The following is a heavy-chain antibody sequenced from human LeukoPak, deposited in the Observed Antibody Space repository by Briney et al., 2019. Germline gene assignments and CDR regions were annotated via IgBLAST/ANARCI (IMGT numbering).Heavy chain of an antibody. V-gene: IGHV4-39*01. Sequence: PSETLSLTCTVSGGSISSSSYYWGWIRQPPGKGLEWIGSIYYSGSTYYNPSLKSRVTISVDTSKNQFSLKLSSVTAADTAVYYCARHSPSIAAAGHYFDYWGQGTLATASS. J-gene: IGHJ4*02. CDR1: GGSISSSSYY. D-gene: IGHD6-13*01. CDR2: IYYSGST. CDR3: ARHSPSIAAAGHYFDY.